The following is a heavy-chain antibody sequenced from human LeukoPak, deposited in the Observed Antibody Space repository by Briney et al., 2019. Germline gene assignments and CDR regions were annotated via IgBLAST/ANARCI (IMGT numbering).Heavy chain of an antibody. Sequence: GGSLRLSCAASGFTFSRYSMNWVRQAPGKGLEWVSYISSSSSTIYYADSVKGRFTISRDNAKNSLYLQMNSLRAEDTAVYYCARSTTYYYDSSGDVAFDIWGQGTMVTVSS. D-gene: IGHD3-22*01. CDR3: ARSTTYYYDSSGDVAFDI. J-gene: IGHJ3*02. V-gene: IGHV3-48*04. CDR2: ISSSSSTI. CDR1: GFTFSRYS.